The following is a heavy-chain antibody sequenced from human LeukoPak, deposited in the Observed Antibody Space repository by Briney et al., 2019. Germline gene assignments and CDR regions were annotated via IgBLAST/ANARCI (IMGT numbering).Heavy chain of an antibody. V-gene: IGHV4-34*01. CDR2: INHSGST. Sequence: PSETLSLTCAVSRVSFSAYYWSWIRQPPGKGLESIGEINHSGSTKYNPSLQSPVTISVDTSKNQFSLKLSFVTAADTAVYYCARGGHIVVVPDANGPQNQLDYWGQGTLVTVSS. D-gene: IGHD2-2*01. J-gene: IGHJ4*02. CDR3: ARGGHIVVVPDANGPQNQLDY. CDR1: RVSFSAYY.